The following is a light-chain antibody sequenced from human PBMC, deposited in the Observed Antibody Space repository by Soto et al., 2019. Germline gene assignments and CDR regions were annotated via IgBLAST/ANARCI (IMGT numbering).Light chain of an antibody. CDR3: QQRSNWPPFT. J-gene: IGKJ5*01. Sequence: EIMLTQSPATLSLSPGERATLSFRASQSITNYLGWYQQKPGQAPRLLIYGASSSATGIPDRFSGSGSGTDFSLTFSSIEHEDAAVYYCQQRSNWPPFTFGQGTRLEIK. V-gene: IGKV3-11*01. CDR1: QSITNY. CDR2: GAS.